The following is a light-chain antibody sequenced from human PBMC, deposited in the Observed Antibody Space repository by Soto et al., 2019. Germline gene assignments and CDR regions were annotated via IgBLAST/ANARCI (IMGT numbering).Light chain of an antibody. Sequence: DIQMTQSPSSLSTSVCDSVTVTCRASQGISTSRAWFQQKPGKAPVSLIYGASALQSGVPSKCSGSGAGTDFTLTINSLQPEEVATYYCQQRYSAPRTFGQGTKVDI. CDR1: QGISTS. J-gene: IGKJ1*01. CDR2: GAS. CDR3: QQRYSAPRT. V-gene: IGKV1-16*02.